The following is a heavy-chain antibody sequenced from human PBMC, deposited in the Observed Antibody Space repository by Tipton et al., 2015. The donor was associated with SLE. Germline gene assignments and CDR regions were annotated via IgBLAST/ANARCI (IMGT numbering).Heavy chain of an antibody. CDR2: IYHSGST. Sequence: TLSLTCAVSGGSISSGGYSWSWIRQPPGKGLEWIGYIYHSGSTYYNPSLKSRVTISVDRSKNQFSLKLSSVTAADTAVYYCARDKLDYYDSSGQYYYYYYMDVWGKGTTVTVSS. J-gene: IGHJ6*03. D-gene: IGHD3-22*01. V-gene: IGHV4-30-2*01. CDR3: ARDKLDYYDSSGQYYYYYYMDV. CDR1: GGSISSGGYS.